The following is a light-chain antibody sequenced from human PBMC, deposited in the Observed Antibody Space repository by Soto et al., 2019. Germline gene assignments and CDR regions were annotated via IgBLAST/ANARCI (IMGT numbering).Light chain of an antibody. V-gene: IGKV1-5*03. CDR2: AAS. J-gene: IGKJ1*01. CDR1: QSISSW. CDR3: QQYHRYPVT. Sequence: DIQMTQSPSTLSASVGDRVTITCRASQSISSWLAWYQQKPGKAPNLLIYAASTLESGVPSRFSGSGSGTEFTLTIRSLQPDDFATYYCQQYHRYPVTFGQGTKVEV.